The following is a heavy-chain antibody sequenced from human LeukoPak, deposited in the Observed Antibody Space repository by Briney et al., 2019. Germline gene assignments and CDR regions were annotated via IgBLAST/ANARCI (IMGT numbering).Heavy chain of an antibody. CDR1: GGSISSYY. J-gene: IGHJ4*02. D-gene: IGHD5-24*01. Sequence: PSETLSLTCTVSGGSISSYYWSWIWQPPGKGLEWIGYIYYSGSTNYNPSLKSRVTISVDTSKNQFSLKLSSVTAADTAVYYCATHEMATDSFDYWGQGTLVTVSS. CDR2: IYYSGST. V-gene: IGHV4-59*01. CDR3: ATHEMATDSFDY.